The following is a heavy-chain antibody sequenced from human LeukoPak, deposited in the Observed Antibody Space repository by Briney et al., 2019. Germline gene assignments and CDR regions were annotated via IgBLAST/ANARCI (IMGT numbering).Heavy chain of an antibody. D-gene: IGHD3-22*01. CDR1: GGTFSSYA. V-gene: IGHV1-69*13. CDR3: ARAVAYYYDSSGLVAFDI. J-gene: IGHJ3*02. Sequence: SVWVSCKASGGTFSSYAISWVRQAPGQGLEWMGGIIPIFGTANYAQKFQGRVTITADESTSTAYMELSGLRSEDTAVYYCARAVAYYYDSSGLVAFDIWGQGTVHTVST. CDR2: IIPIFGTA.